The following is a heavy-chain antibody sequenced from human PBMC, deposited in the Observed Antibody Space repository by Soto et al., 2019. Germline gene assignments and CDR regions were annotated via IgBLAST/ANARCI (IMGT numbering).Heavy chain of an antibody. V-gene: IGHV1-18*01. CDR3: ARGYAGAARYYYYYYMDV. J-gene: IGHJ6*03. CDR1: GYTFTSYG. D-gene: IGHD6-6*01. Sequence: ASVQVSCKASGYTFTSYGISWVRQAPGQGPEWMGWISAYNGNTNYAQNLQGRVTMTTDTSTSTAYMELRSLRSDDTAVYYCARGYAGAARYYYYYYMDVWGKGTTVTVSS. CDR2: ISAYNGNT.